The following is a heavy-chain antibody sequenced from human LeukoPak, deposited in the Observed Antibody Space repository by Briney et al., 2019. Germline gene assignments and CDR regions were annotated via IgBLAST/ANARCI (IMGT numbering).Heavy chain of an antibody. V-gene: IGHV4-59*08. CDR2: IYYSGST. CDR3: ARHGMVRGVIITEYYFDY. CDR1: GGSISSYY. D-gene: IGHD3-10*01. Sequence: SETLSLTCTVSGGSISSYYWSWIRQPPGKGLEWIGYIYYSGSTNYNPSLKSRVTISVDTSKNQFSLKLSSVTAADTAVYYCARHGMVRGVIITEYYFDYWGQGTLVTVSS. J-gene: IGHJ4*02.